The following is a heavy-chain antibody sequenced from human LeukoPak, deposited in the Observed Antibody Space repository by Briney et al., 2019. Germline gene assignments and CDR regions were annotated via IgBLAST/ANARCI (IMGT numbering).Heavy chain of an antibody. CDR3: ARDRRIAVPLHV. CDR2: INSVGSTT. D-gene: IGHD2-21*01. J-gene: IGHJ6*02. CDR1: GFTFSSYW. Sequence: PGGSLRLSRVASGFTFSSYWMHWVRQAPGKGLVWVSRINSVGSTTNYEDSVKGRFTISRDNAKHTLFLQMNRLRAEDTAVYYCARDRRIAVPLHVWGQGTTVTVSS. V-gene: IGHV3-74*01.